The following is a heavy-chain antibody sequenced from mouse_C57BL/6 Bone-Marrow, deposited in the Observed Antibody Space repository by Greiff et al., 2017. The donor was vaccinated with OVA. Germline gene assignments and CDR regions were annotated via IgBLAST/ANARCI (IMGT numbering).Heavy chain of an antibody. CDR3: TRGLYDGYPWFAY. D-gene: IGHD2-3*01. CDR1: GFNIKDYY. Sequence: EVQLQESGAELVRPGASVKLSCTASGFNIKDYYMHWVKQRPEQGLEWIGRIDPEDGDTEYAPKFQGKATMTADTSSNTAYLQLSSLTSEDTAVYYCTRGLYDGYPWFAYWGQGTLVTVSA. CDR2: IDPEDGDT. V-gene: IGHV14-1*01. J-gene: IGHJ3*01.